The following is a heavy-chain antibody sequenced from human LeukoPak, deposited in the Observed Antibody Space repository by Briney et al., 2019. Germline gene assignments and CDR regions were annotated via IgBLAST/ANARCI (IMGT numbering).Heavy chain of an antibody. CDR1: GFTLSSYA. Sequence: PGGSLRLSCAASGFTLSSYAMTRVRQAPGKGLEWVSDIGDSGATTYYADSVKGRFTISRDNSKNTLYLQMSSPRAEDTAVYFCASFHYYGSGAYYLSYWGQGTLVTVSS. D-gene: IGHD3-10*01. CDR2: IGDSGATT. V-gene: IGHV3-23*01. CDR3: ASFHYYGSGAYYLSY. J-gene: IGHJ4*02.